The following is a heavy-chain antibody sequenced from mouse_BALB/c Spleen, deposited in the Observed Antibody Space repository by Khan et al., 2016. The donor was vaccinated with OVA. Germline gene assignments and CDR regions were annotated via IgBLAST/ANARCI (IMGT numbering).Heavy chain of an antibody. CDR1: GYTFTNYG. CDR2: IHTYTGEP. CDR3: ARVGNYGYFEV. V-gene: IGHV9-3-1*01. Sequence: QVQLQQSGPELKKPGETVKISCKASGYTFTNYGMTWVKQAPGKGLKWMGWIHTYTGEPTYADDFKGRFAFSLEPSATTASLQIYNFKDEVTATFFRARVGNYGYFEVWRGGTTDTVSS. J-gene: IGHJ1*01. D-gene: IGHD2-1*01.